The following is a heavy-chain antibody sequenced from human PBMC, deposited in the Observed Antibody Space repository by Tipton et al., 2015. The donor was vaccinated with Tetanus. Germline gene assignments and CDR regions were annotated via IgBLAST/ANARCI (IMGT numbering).Heavy chain of an antibody. J-gene: IGHJ6*02. CDR1: RFTFTNYW. V-gene: IGHV3-7*01. D-gene: IGHD3-16*01. CDR3: ARRGSSVFDPPTWYYYGMDV. CDR2: IKHDGIEK. Sequence: SLRLSCAASRFTFTNYWMAWVRQAPGKGLEWVATIKHDGIEKHYVDSVKGRFSVSRDNAKSSVFLQMDSLRAEDTAVYYCARRGSSVFDPPTWYYYGMDVWGQGTTVTVSS.